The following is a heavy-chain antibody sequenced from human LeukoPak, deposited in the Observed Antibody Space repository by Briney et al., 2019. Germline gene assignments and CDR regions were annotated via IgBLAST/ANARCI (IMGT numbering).Heavy chain of an antibody. V-gene: IGHV1-2*02. CDR1: GYTFTGYY. Sequence: GASVKVSCKASGYTFTGYYMHWVRQAAGQGVEWMGWINPNSGGTNYAQKFQGRVTMTRDTSISTAYMELSRLRSDDTAVYYCARVVRCSSTSCYRAEYFQHWGQGTLVTVSS. CDR2: INPNSGGT. J-gene: IGHJ1*01. D-gene: IGHD2-2*01. CDR3: ARVVRCSSTSCYRAEYFQH.